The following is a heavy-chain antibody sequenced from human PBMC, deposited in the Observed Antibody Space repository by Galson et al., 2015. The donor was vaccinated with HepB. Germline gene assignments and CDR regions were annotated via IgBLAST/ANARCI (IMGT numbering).Heavy chain of an antibody. J-gene: IGHJ4*02. V-gene: IGHV4-39*01. CDR3: ARAVGYDILTGRGADY. CDR1: SSYY. D-gene: IGHD3-9*01. Sequence: SSYYWGWIRQPPGKGLEWIGSIYYSGSTYYNPSLKSRVTISVDTSKNQFSLKLSSVTAADTAVYYCARAVGYDILTGRGADYWGQGTLVTVSS. CDR2: IYYSGST.